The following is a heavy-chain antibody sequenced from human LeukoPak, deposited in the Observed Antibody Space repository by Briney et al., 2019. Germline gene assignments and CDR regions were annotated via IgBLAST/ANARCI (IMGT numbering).Heavy chain of an antibody. V-gene: IGHV3-48*03. D-gene: IGHD4/OR15-4a*01. CDR3: ARGVLSCCFNY. Sequence: GRTLRLSCAVSGFTFSSFEMNCVRQAPRKGLEWVSYISSSGSAIYYADSVKGRFTTSRDNAKNSLYLQMSSLRAEDTAVYYCARGVLSCCFNYWGQGTLVTVSS. J-gene: IGHJ4*02. CDR1: GFTFSSFE. CDR2: ISSSGSAI.